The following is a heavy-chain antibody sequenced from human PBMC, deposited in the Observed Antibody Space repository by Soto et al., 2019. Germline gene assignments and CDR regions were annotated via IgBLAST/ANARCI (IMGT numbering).Heavy chain of an antibody. V-gene: IGHV4-4*02. D-gene: IGHD1-26*01. J-gene: IGHJ5*02. CDR3: ARGLYRGWFDP. CDR1: GVSISNNNW. CDR2: ISDIGST. Sequence: QVHVQESGPGLVKPSGTLSLTCAVSGVSISNNNWWAWVRQSPEKGLEWIGEISDIGSTNYNPSPKRRVIISVDNSKNQLSMELTSVTAADTAVYYCARGLYRGWFDPWGQGTLVTVSS.